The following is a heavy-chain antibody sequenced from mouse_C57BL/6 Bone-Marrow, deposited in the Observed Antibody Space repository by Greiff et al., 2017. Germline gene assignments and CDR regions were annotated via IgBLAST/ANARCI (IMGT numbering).Heavy chain of an antibody. CDR3: ARWWLQPPYAMDY. D-gene: IGHD1-1*02. V-gene: IGHV1-81*01. J-gene: IGHJ4*01. CDR2: IYPRSGNT. CDR1: GYTFTSYG. Sequence: VQRVESGAELARPGASVKLSCKASGYTFTSYGISWVKQRTGQGLEWIGEIYPRSGNTYYSEKFKGKATLTADKSSSTAYVGLRSLTSEDSAVYFCARWWLQPPYAMDYWGQGTSVTVSS.